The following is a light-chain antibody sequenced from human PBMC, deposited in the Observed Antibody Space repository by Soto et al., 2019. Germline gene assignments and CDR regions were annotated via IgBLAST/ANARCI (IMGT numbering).Light chain of an antibody. J-gene: IGKJ4*01. Sequence: EIVLTQSPATLSLSPGERATLSCRASQSVSTYLACYQQIPGQAPRLLIYDASNRATGIPARFSRSGSGTDLTLTISSLEPEDFAVYYCQQRSNWPTFGGGTKVEIK. V-gene: IGKV3-11*01. CDR3: QQRSNWPT. CDR2: DAS. CDR1: QSVSTY.